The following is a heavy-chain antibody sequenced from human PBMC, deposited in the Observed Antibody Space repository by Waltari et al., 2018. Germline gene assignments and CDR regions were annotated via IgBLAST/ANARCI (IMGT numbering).Heavy chain of an antibody. CDR1: GGFVTSYH. CDR3: ARPVWDYTLGRGDFFQY. D-gene: IGHD4-4*01. V-gene: IGHV4-59*08. CDR2: ISDTGNT. Sequence: QVQLQESGPGLVKPSETLSLTCTVSGGFVTSYHWSWIRQSPGKGLELIGDISDTGNTNYSPSLRSRVTISVDTSDNLFSLRLSSVTAADTAVYYCARPVWDYTLGRGDFFQYWGQGIRVTVSS. J-gene: IGHJ4*02.